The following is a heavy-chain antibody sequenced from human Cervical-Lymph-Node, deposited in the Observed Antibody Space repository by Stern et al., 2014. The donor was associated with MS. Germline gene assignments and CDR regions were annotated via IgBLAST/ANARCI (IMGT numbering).Heavy chain of an antibody. V-gene: IGHV3-30*18. Sequence: VQLVQTGGGVVQPGRSLRLSCAASGFALRSYGMHWVRQAPGKGLEGVAVISKDGNEKYYADSVKGRFTISRDNSKNTLSLQMNSLKTEDTAVYYCAKDRLFCSGGGCYAMDVWGQGTTVTVSS. CDR2: ISKDGNEK. CDR1: GFALRSYG. CDR3: AKDRLFCSGGGCYAMDV. D-gene: IGHD2-15*01. J-gene: IGHJ6*02.